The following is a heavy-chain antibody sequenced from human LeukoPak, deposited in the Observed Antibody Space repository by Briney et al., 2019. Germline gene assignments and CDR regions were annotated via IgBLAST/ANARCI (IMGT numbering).Heavy chain of an antibody. J-gene: IGHJ6*04. Sequence: GGSLRLSCAASGFTFSSYSMNWVRQAPGKGLEWVSYISSSSSTIYYADSVKGRFTISRDNAKNSLYLQMNSLRAEDTAVYYCASLYYYGSGDVWGKGTTVTVSS. D-gene: IGHD3-10*01. CDR1: GFTFSSYS. CDR2: ISSSSSTI. CDR3: ASLYYYGSGDV. V-gene: IGHV3-48*01.